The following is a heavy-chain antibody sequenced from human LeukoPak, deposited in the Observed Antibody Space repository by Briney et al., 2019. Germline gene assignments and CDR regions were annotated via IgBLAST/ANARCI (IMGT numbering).Heavy chain of an antibody. CDR3: ASSAGYSYGLFDY. CDR1: GGTFSSYA. J-gene: IGHJ4*02. CDR2: IIPIFCTA. D-gene: IGHD5-18*01. Sequence: ASVKVSCKASGGTFSSYAISWVRQAPGQGLEWMGGIIPIFCTANYAQKFQGRVTITAEKSTSTAYMERSSLRSEDTAVYYCASSAGYSYGLFDYWGQGTLVTVSS. V-gene: IGHV1-69*06.